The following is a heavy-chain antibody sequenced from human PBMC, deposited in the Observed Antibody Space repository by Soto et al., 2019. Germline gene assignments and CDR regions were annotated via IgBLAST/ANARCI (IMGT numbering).Heavy chain of an antibody. Sequence: GTLNLSCAASGCTFSSYWVSWVRPAPGKGLEWVANIKQRGSENSYVDSVKGRFTIFRDNAKNSLYLQMHSLRAEDTAVYYCARDRDIVVVPAAMSGMDVWGQGTTVTVSS. V-gene: IGHV3-7*01. CDR1: GCTFSSYW. J-gene: IGHJ6*02. CDR2: IKQRGSEN. D-gene: IGHD2-2*01. CDR3: ARDRDIVVVPAAMSGMDV.